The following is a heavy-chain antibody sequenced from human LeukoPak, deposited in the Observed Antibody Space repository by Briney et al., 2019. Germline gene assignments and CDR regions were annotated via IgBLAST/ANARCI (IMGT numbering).Heavy chain of an antibody. CDR1: GFTFGDYA. J-gene: IGHJ4*02. CDR2: IKRKSDGGTT. V-gene: IGHV3-15*01. CDR3: TTDFRYFVVY. D-gene: IGHD3-9*01. Sequence: PGGSLRLSCTASGFTFGDYAMSWVRQAPGKGLEWVGRIKRKSDGGTTDYAAPVKGRFTISRDDSKNTLYLQMNSLKTEDTAVYYCTTDFRYFVVYWGQGTLVTVSS.